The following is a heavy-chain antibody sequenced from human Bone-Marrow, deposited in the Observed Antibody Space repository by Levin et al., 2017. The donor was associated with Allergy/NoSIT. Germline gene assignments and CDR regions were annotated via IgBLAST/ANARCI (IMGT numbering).Heavy chain of an antibody. CDR3: GGEGDCGSISCYSGWADN. CDR1: GFIFSDFA. CDR2: ISHGGRSE. J-gene: IGHJ4*02. D-gene: IGHD6-6*01. Sequence: GGSLRLSCAASGFIFSDFAMHWVRQAPGKGLEWVAVISHGGRSEFYADSVKGRFIISREDSATTVFLQMNSLRPDDTAVYYCGGEGDCGSISCYSGWADNWGQGTLVTVSS. V-gene: IGHV3-30*04.